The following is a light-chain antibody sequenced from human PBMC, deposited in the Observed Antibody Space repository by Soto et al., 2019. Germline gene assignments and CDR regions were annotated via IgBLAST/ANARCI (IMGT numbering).Light chain of an antibody. V-gene: IGKV1-5*01. CDR2: DAS. J-gene: IGKJ1*01. CDR3: QQYNTYWA. Sequence: DIQMTQSPSTLSASVGDRVTITCRASQSISSWLAWYQQKPGKAPKLLIYDASSLESGVPSRFSGSGSGTEFTLTISSLHPDDFAAYYCQQYNTYWAFRQGTKV. CDR1: QSISSW.